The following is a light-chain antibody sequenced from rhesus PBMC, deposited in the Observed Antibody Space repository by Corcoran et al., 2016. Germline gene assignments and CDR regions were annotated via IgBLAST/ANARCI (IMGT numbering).Light chain of an antibody. J-gene: IGKJ3*01. CDR1: ENVKNS. CDR2: KAS. Sequence: DIQMTQSPSSLSASVGDRVTITCRASENVKNSLNWYQQKPGKAPKLLIYKASTLQSGVPSRFSGSGSGTDYTFTISSLQPEDVATYYCQHGYGTPFTFGPGTKLDIK. CDR3: QHGYGTPFT. V-gene: IGKV1-74*01.